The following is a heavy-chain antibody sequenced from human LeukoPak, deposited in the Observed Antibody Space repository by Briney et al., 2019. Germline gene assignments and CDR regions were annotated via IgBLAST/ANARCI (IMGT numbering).Heavy chain of an antibody. CDR3: ARDRLLYCSGGSCYGYYFDY. CDR2: IKQDGSEK. J-gene: IGHJ4*02. V-gene: IGHV3-7*03. D-gene: IGHD2-15*01. CDR1: GFTFSSYW. Sequence: GGSLRLSCAASGFTFSSYWMSWVRQAPGKGLEWVANIKQDGSEKYYVDSVKGRFTISRDNAKNSLYLQMNSLGAEDTAVYYCARDRLLYCSGGSCYGYYFDYWGQGTLVTVSS.